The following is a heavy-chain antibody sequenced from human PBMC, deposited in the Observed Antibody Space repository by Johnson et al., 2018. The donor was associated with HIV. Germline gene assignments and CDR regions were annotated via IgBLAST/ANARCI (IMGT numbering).Heavy chain of an antibody. CDR1: GFTFSSYG. Sequence: QVQLVESGGGVVQPGRSLRLSCAASGFTFSSYGMHWVRQAPGKGLEWVAVISYDGSEKYYVDSVKGRFTISRDTAQNSLHLQMNSLRAEDTALYYCARGTIFGEVDAFDIWGQGTVVTISS. J-gene: IGHJ3*02. V-gene: IGHV3-30*03. CDR2: ISYDGSEK. CDR3: ARGTIFGEVDAFDI. D-gene: IGHD3-3*01.